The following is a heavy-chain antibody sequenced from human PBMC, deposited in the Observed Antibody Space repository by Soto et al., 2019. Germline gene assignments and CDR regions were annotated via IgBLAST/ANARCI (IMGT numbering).Heavy chain of an antibody. CDR3: ATRTDYYDSKTPLGY. V-gene: IGHV1-69*13. CDR1: GGTFSSYA. CDR2: IIPIFGTA. D-gene: IGHD3-22*01. Sequence: SVKVSCKASGGTFSSYAISWVRQAPGQGLEWMGGIIPIFGTANYAQKFQGRVTITADESTSTAYMELSSLRSEDTAVYYCATRTDYYDSKTPLGYWGQGTLVTVSS. J-gene: IGHJ4*02.